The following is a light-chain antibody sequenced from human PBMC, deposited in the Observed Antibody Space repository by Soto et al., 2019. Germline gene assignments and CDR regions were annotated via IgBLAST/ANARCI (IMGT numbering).Light chain of an antibody. J-gene: IGKJ1*01. CDR1: QGIRKD. V-gene: IGKV1-17*01. Sequence: DIQMTQSPSSLSASVGERVTITCRASQGIRKDLVWYQQKPGKAPQRLIYDAFNLHSGVSSRFSGSGSGTEFTLTISSLQPEDFATYYCLQSNTYPWTFGQGTKVDI. CDR2: DAF. CDR3: LQSNTYPWT.